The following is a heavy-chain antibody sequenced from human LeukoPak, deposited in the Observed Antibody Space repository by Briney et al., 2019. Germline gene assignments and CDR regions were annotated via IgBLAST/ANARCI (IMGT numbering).Heavy chain of an antibody. CDR3: AKPVHSGSYYEFDY. V-gene: IGHV4-59*01. CDR1: GGSISSYY. D-gene: IGHD1-26*01. J-gene: IGHJ4*02. CDR2: IYYSGST. Sequence: PSETLSLTCTVSGGSISSYYWSWIRQPPGKGLEWIGYIYYSGSTNYNPSLKSRVTISVDTSKNQFSLKLSSVTAADTAVYYCAKPVHSGSYYEFDYWGQGTLVTVSS.